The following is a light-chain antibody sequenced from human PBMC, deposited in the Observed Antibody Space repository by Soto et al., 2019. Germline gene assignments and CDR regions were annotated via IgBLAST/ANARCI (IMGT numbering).Light chain of an antibody. CDR1: QSVSSSY. CDR3: QQYGSSPNT. Sequence: EIVLTQSPGTLSLSPGERGTLSCRASQSVSSSYLAWYQQKPGQAPRLLIYGASSRATGIPDRFSGSGSGTDFTLTISRLEPEDFAVYYCQQYGSSPNTFDQGTKVEIK. CDR2: GAS. J-gene: IGKJ1*01. V-gene: IGKV3-20*01.